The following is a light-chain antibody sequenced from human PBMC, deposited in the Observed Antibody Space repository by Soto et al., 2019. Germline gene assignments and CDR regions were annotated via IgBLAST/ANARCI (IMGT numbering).Light chain of an antibody. CDR2: DVS. V-gene: IGLV2-11*01. J-gene: IGLJ2*01. CDR3: CSYAGSYTL. CDR1: SSDVGGYNY. Sequence: QSVLTQPRSVSGSPGQSVTISCTGTSSDVGGYNYVSWYQQHPGKAPKLMIYDVSKRPSGVPDRFSGSKSGNTASLIISGLQAEDEADYYCCSYAGSYTLFGGGTKVTVL.